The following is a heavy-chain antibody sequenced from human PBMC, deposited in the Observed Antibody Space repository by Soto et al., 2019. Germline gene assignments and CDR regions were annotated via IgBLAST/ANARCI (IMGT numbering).Heavy chain of an antibody. D-gene: IGHD2-21*01. J-gene: IGHJ4*02. V-gene: IGHV4-4*02. CDR2: IYHSGST. CDR3: AIPTPPPADY. CDR1: GGSISSSNW. Sequence: QVQLQESGPGLVKPSGTLSLTCAVSGGSISSSNWWSWVRQPPGKGLEWIGEIYHSGSTNYNPSLTRRVTISVDKSKNQFSLNLSSVTPADTPVYYCAIPTPPPADYWGQGTLVTVSS.